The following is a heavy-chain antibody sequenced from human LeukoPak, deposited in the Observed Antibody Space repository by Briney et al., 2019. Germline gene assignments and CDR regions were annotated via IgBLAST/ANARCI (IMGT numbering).Heavy chain of an antibody. CDR3: GRYRYHYGSWSNGFGY. CDR1: GGSFSGYY. Sequence: SETLSLTCAVYGGSFSGYYWSWIRQPPGKGLEWIGEINHSGSTNYNPSLKSRVTISVDTSKNQFSLTLSSVTAAYTAVYYCGRYRYHYGSWSNGFGYWGKGTLVSVS. D-gene: IGHD3-10*01. J-gene: IGHJ4*02. V-gene: IGHV4-34*01. CDR2: INHSGST.